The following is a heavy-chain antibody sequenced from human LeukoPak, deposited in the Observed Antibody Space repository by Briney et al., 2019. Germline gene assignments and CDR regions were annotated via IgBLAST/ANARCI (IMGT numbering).Heavy chain of an antibody. CDR1: GYTITSYD. J-gene: IGHJ6*03. CDR3: ARGTYYMDV. Sequence: VASVKVSCKASGYTITSYDINWVRQATGQGFEWMGWMNPNSGNTVYAQKFQGRVTMTRNTSMSTAYMELTSLRSEDSAVYYCARGTYYMDVWGKGTTVTVSS. CDR2: MNPNSGNT. V-gene: IGHV1-8*01.